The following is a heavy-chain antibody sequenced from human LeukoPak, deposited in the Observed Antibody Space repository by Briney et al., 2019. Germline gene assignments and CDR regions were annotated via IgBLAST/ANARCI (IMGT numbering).Heavy chain of an antibody. Sequence: GGSLRLSCAASGFAFSSYWMHWVRQAPGKGLMWVSRINSDGSITNYADSVKGRFTISRDNAKNTLYLQMNSLRAEDTAVYYCARVRATFSPHFDNWGQGTLVTVSS. D-gene: IGHD5-12*01. CDR2: INSDGSIT. V-gene: IGHV3-74*01. CDR3: ARVRATFSPHFDN. CDR1: GFAFSSYW. J-gene: IGHJ4*02.